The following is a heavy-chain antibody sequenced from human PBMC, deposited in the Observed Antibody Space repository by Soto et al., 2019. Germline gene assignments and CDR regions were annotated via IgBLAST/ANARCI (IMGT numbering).Heavy chain of an antibody. CDR2: ISAYNCNI. D-gene: IGHD6-6*01. CDR3: ARTSLSSSSSKY. Sequence: ASVKVSCKASGYTFTSYGITWVRQAPGEGLEWMGWISAYNCNINYAQKLQGRVTMTTDTSTSTAYMELRSLRSDDTAVYYCARTSLSSSSSKYWGQGTLVTVSS. J-gene: IGHJ4*02. V-gene: IGHV1-18*01. CDR1: GYTFTSYG.